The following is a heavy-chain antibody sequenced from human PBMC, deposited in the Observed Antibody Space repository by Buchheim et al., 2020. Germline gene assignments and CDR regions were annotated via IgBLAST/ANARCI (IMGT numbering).Heavy chain of an antibody. V-gene: IGHV1-46*01. CDR1: GYTFTSYY. CDR2: INPSGGST. D-gene: IGHD3-10*01. J-gene: IGHJ4*02. CDR3: ARDSGYYGSGSYGGSVDY. Sequence: QVQLVQSGAEVKKPGASVKVSCKASGYTFTSYYMHWVRQAPGQGLEWMGIINPSGGSTSYAQKFQGRVTMTRDTSTSTVYMELSSVRSEDTAVYYCARDSGYYGSGSYGGSVDYWGQGTL.